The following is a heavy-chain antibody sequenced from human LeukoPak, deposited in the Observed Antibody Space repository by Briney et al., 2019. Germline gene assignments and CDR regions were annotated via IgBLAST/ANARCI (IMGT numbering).Heavy chain of an antibody. J-gene: IGHJ4*02. CDR2: INPNSGGT. CDR1: GYTFTSYG. D-gene: IGHD3-22*01. V-gene: IGHV1-2*02. Sequence: ASVKVSCKASGYTFTSYGISWVRQAPGQGLEWMGWINPNSGGTNYAQKFQGRVTMTRDTSISTAYMELSRLRSDDTAVYYCAADHYYDSSGNYDYWGQGTLVTVSS. CDR3: AADHYYDSSGNYDY.